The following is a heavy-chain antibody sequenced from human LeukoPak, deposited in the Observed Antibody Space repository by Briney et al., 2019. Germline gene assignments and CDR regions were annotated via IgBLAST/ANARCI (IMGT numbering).Heavy chain of an antibody. CDR3: AKDEKIFWCSSGWSGVDY. CDR2: ISGSGGST. J-gene: IGHJ4*02. V-gene: IGHV3-23*01. CDR1: GFTFSSYA. D-gene: IGHD6-19*01. Sequence: GGSLRLSCAASGFTFSSYAMSWVRQAPGKGLEWVAAISGSGGSTYYADSVKGRFTISRDNSKNTLYLQMNSLRAEDTAVYYCAKDEKIFWCSSGWSGVDYWGPGTLVTVSS.